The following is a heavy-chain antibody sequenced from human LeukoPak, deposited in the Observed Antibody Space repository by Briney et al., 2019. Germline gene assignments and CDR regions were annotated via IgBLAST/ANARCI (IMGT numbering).Heavy chain of an antibody. V-gene: IGHV3-23*01. D-gene: IGHD3-22*01. CDR2: ISGSGGST. J-gene: IGHJ4*02. CDR1: GFTFSSYA. Sequence: GGSLRLSCAASGFTFSSYAMSWVRQAPGKGLEWVSAISGSGGSTYYADSVKGRFTISRDNFKNTLYLQMNSLRAEDTAVYYCAKAVLPNMIVVVNFDYWGQGTLVTVSS. CDR3: AKAVLPNMIVVVNFDY.